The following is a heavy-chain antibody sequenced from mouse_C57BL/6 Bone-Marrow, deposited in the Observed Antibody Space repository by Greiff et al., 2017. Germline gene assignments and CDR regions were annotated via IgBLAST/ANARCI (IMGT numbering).Heavy chain of an antibody. J-gene: IGHJ1*03. D-gene: IGHD1-2*01. V-gene: IGHV5-9-1*02. CDR3: TRDGRNYGGFWCFDV. Sequence: EVKLVESGEGLVKPGGSLKLSCAASGFTFSSYAMSWVRQTPEKRLEWVAYISSGGDYIYYADTVKGRFTISRDNARNTLYLQMSSLKSEDTAMYYCTRDGRNYGGFWCFDVWGTGTTVTVSS. CDR2: ISSGGDYI. CDR1: GFTFSSYA.